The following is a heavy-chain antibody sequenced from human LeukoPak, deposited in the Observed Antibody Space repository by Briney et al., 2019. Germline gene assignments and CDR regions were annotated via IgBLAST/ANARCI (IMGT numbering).Heavy chain of an antibody. J-gene: IGHJ4*02. CDR2: IYYSGST. Sequence: PSQTLSLTCTVSGGSISSGDYYWNWIRQHPGKGLEWIGYIYYSGSTYYNPSLKSRVTISVDTSKNQFSLKLSSVTAADTAVYYCARGSRGYYYYDSSGYYYFDYWGQGTLVTVSS. CDR3: ARGSRGYYYYDSSGYYYFDY. D-gene: IGHD3-22*01. CDR1: GGSISSGDYY. V-gene: IGHV4-31*03.